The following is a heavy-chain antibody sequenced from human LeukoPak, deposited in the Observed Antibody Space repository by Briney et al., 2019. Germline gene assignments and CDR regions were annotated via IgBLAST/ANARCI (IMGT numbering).Heavy chain of an antibody. Sequence: PSETLSLTCTVSGGSISSRSYYWGWIRQPPGKGLERIGSVYYSGSTYYNPSLKSRVTISVDTSKNQFSLKLSSVTAADTAVYYWARSGSSSGYLFDYWGQGTLVTVSS. J-gene: IGHJ4*02. CDR3: ARSGSSSGYLFDY. V-gene: IGHV4-39*01. D-gene: IGHD3-22*01. CDR2: VYYSGST. CDR1: GGSISSRSYY.